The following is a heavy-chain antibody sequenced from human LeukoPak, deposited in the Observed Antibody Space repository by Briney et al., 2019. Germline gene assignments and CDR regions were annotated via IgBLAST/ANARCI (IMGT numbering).Heavy chain of an antibody. CDR3: ARAASMILPFYFDY. Sequence: TASETLSLTCTVSDGSISPSFWSWIRQPPGKGLEWIGNIDYSGSTHYNSSVKSRVTISVDRSKNQFSLNMSSVSAADTAMYYCARAASMILPFYFDYWGQGTLVTVSS. CDR2: IDYSGST. CDR1: DGSISPSF. J-gene: IGHJ4*02. V-gene: IGHV4-59*01. D-gene: IGHD3-22*01.